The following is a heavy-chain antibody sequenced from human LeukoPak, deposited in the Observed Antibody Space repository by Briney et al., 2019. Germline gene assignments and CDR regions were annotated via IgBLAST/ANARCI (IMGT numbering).Heavy chain of an antibody. Sequence: GESLKISCKGSGYSFTNNWIGWVRQMPGKGLEWMGITYPGDSNTRYSPSFQGQVTISVDKSISTAYLQWSSLKASDTAMYYCARRGAVRDSPVVYWGQGTLVTVSS. V-gene: IGHV5-51*01. CDR1: GYSFTNNW. CDR3: ARRGAVRDSPVVY. D-gene: IGHD3-22*01. J-gene: IGHJ4*02. CDR2: TYPGDSNT.